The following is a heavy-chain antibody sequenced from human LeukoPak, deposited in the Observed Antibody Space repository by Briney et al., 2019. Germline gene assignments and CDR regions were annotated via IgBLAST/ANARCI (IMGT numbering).Heavy chain of an antibody. CDR1: GGSISSSSYY. D-gene: IGHD2-2*02. CDR3: AREGDIVVVPAAISYDY. Sequence: SETLSLTCTVSGGSISSSSYYWGWIRQPPGKGLEWIGSIYHSGSTYYNPTLKSRVTISVDTSKNQFSLKLSSVTAADTAVYYCAREGDIVVVPAAISYDYWGQGTLVTVSS. J-gene: IGHJ4*02. CDR2: IYHSGST. V-gene: IGHV4-39*07.